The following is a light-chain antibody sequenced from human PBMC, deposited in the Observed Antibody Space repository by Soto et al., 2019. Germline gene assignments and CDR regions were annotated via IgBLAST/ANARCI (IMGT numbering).Light chain of an antibody. CDR2: EAS. CDR3: QNYNGAPYA. J-gene: IGKJ2*01. V-gene: IGKV1-27*01. CDR1: QAISNF. Sequence: DIQMTQSPPSLSASVGERVTITCRASQAISNFVAWYQQKPGKVPSLLIYEASTLQSGVPSRFSGRGSGTAFTLTISSLQPEDVATYFCQNYNGAPYAFGQGTKLEIK.